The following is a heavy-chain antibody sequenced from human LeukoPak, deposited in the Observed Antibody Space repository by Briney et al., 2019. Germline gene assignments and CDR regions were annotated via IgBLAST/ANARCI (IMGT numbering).Heavy chain of an antibody. CDR3: AAGRPYSLLDY. Sequence: ASVKVSFTVSGSSLTELSLYWVRQAPGKGLEWMGGFDVIDAKTFYAQKFQGRVTMTEDSSTDTAYMELSSLRSDDTGFYYCAAGRPYSLLDYWGQGTLLTVSS. D-gene: IGHD5-18*01. J-gene: IGHJ4*02. CDR1: GSSLTELS. CDR2: FDVIDAKT. V-gene: IGHV1-24*01.